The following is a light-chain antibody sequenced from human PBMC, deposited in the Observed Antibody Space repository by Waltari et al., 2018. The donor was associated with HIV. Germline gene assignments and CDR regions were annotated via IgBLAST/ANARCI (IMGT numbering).Light chain of an antibody. J-gene: IGLJ2*01. CDR1: SSNLGSNT. CDR2: SNN. V-gene: IGLV1-44*01. CDR3: AAWDDSLREV. Sequence: QSVLTHPPPASGTPGPRVTTSSSASSSNLGSNTVNWYQQHPGTAPKLLIESNNQRPSGIPDRFSGSKSGTSASLAISGLQSEDEADYYCAAWDDSLREVFGGGTKLTVL.